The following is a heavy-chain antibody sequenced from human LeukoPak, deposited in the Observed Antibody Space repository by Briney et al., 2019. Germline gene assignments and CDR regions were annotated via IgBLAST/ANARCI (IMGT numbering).Heavy chain of an antibody. J-gene: IGHJ5*02. Sequence: GASVKASCKASGYTFTGYYMHWVRQAPGQGLEWMGWINPNSGGTNYAQKFQGRVTMTRDTSISTAYMELSRLRSDDTAVYYCARVITMVRGVLDPWGQGTLVTVSS. D-gene: IGHD3-10*01. CDR1: GYTFTGYY. CDR2: INPNSGGT. V-gene: IGHV1-2*02. CDR3: ARVITMVRGVLDP.